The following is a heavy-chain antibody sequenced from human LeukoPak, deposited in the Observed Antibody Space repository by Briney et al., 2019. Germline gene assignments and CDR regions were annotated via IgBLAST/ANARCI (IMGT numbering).Heavy chain of an antibody. J-gene: IGHJ6*02. V-gene: IGHV4-34*01. CDR3: ARGRATTSYYYYGMDV. D-gene: IGHD4-17*01. CDR2: INHSGST. CDR1: GGSFSGYY. Sequence: SETLSLTCAVYGGSFSGYYWSWIRQPPGKGLEWIGEINHSGSTNYNPSLKSRVTISVDTSKNQFSLKLSSVTAADTAEYYCARGRATTSYYYYGMDVWGQGTTVTVSS.